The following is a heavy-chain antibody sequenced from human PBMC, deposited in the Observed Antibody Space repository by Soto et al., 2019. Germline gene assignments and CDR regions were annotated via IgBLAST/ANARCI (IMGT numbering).Heavy chain of an antibody. D-gene: IGHD2-21*01. J-gene: IGHJ4*02. V-gene: IGHV4-4*07. CDR1: GTSISTSY. CDR3: VRDTLVGLDX. CDR2: IFADGNT. Sequence: ESLALTCVVSGTSISTSYWSWVRQPAGKRLQWIGRIFADGNTNSSPSLKGRVSMAIDKSQNQISLQLASVTAADTATYYCVRDTLVGLDXWGQGANVTGS.